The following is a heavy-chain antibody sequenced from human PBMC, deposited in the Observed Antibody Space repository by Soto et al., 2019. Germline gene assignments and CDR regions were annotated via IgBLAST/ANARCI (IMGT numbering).Heavy chain of an antibody. CDR1: GYTFSSHG. D-gene: IGHD2-15*01. CDR3: ARTIGRPNYFAY. Sequence: VQLVQSGAEVKKPGASVKVSCKASGYTFSSHGISWVRQAPGQGLEWMGWISAYNGNTNYAQKLQGRVTMTTDTSTSPAYMELSSLRSDDTALYYCARTIGRPNYFAYWGQGTLVTVSS. CDR2: ISAYNGNT. V-gene: IGHV1-18*04. J-gene: IGHJ4*02.